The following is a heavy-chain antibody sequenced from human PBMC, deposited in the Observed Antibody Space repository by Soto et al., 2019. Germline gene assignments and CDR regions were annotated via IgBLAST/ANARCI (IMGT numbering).Heavy chain of an antibody. CDR2: ISTDGSVA. V-gene: IGHV3-74*01. CDR3: ARAVANTRNGLDI. CDR1: GFTFSNHW. D-gene: IGHD5-12*01. Sequence: GGSLRLSCVSSGFTFSNHWIHLVRQAPGMGLAWVSRISTDGSVATYADSVKGRFTISRDNTKNILYLQMNSLRAEDTAVYYCARAVANTRNGLDIWGQGTMVTVSS. J-gene: IGHJ3*02.